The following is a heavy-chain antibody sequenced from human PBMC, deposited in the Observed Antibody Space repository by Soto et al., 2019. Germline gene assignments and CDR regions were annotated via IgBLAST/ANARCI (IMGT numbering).Heavy chain of an antibody. Sequence: QVHLVQSGAEVKKPGASVKVSCKASGYTFTSYGISWLRQAPGQGLEWMGWISAYNGNTNYAQKLQGRVTMTTDTSTSTAYMELRSLRADDTAVYYCARGTPYGWSQGYCFYYWCQGTLVIFFS. D-gene: IGHD6-19*01. V-gene: IGHV1-18*01. CDR2: ISAYNGNT. CDR3: ARGTPYGWSQGYCFYY. CDR1: GYTFTSYG. J-gene: IGHJ4*02.